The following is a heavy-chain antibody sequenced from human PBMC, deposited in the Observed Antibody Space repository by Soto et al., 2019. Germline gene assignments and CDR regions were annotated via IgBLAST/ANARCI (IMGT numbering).Heavy chain of an antibody. CDR2: ISAYNGNT. J-gene: IGHJ6*02. CDR3: ARERITIFGVEKTRMGKHGVVD. Sequence: ASVKVSCKASCYTFTSYGISWVRQAPGQGLEWMGWISAYNGNTNYAQKLQGRVTMTTDTSTRTAYMELTSLRSDDTAVYYCARERITIFGVEKTRMGKHGVVDWGPGSTVTDAS. D-gene: IGHD3-3*01. CDR1: CYTFTSYG. V-gene: IGHV1-18*01.